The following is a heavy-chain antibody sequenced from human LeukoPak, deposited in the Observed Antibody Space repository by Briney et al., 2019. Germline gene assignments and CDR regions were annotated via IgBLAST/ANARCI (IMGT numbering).Heavy chain of an antibody. CDR3: ARYYYDSSGYYSFDY. CDR1: GYSISSGYY. J-gene: IGHJ4*02. V-gene: IGHV4-61*02. CDR2: IYTNGST. Sequence: PSETLSLTCTVSGYSISSGYYWSWIRQPAGKGLEWIGRIYTNGSTNYDPSLKSRVTISVDTSKNQFSLKLSSVTAADTAVYYCARYYYDSSGYYSFDYWGQGTLVTVSS. D-gene: IGHD3-22*01.